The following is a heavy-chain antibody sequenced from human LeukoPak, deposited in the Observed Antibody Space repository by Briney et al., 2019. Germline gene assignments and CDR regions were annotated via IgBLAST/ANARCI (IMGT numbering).Heavy chain of an antibody. D-gene: IGHD4-17*01. J-gene: IGHJ3*02. CDR3: ARRNGDPNDAFDI. CDR1: GYSFTSYW. Sequence: GESLSISCKGSGYSFTSYWISWVRQMPGKGLEWMGRIDPSDSYTNYSPSFQGHVTISADKSISTAYLQWSSLKASDTAMYYCARRNGDPNDAFDIWGQGTMVTVSS. V-gene: IGHV5-10-1*01. CDR2: IDPSDSYT.